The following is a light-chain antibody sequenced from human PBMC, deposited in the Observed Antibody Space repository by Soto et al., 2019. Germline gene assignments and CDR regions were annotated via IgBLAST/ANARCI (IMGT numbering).Light chain of an antibody. CDR1: QSVSSSY. Sequence: IVVTQSPGTLSLSPRERATISCSAIQSVSSSYLAWYQQKPGQAPRLLIYGASNRATGIPDRFSGSGSGTDFTLTIIRLEPEDFAVYYCQQYGSSGTFGQGTQGGYK. CDR3: QQYGSSGT. V-gene: IGKV3-20*01. J-gene: IGKJ1*01. CDR2: GAS.